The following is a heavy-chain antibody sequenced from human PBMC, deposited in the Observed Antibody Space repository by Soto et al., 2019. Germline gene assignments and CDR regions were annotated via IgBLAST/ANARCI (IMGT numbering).Heavy chain of an antibody. Sequence: SETLSLTCTVSGGSITTYLWSWVRQPPGKGLEWIGYIYYSGTTNYNPSLMSRLTLSVDTSRNQFSLELTPVTAADTAVYYCARVSGSGSLTNWFDPWGQGTLVTVSS. D-gene: IGHD3-10*01. J-gene: IGHJ5*02. CDR2: IYYSGTT. CDR1: GGSITTYL. CDR3: ARVSGSGSLTNWFDP. V-gene: IGHV4-59*01.